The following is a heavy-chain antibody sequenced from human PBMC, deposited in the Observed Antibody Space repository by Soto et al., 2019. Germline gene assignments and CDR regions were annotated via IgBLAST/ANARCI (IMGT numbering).Heavy chain of an antibody. CDR2: IYWDDDK. V-gene: IGHV2-5*02. CDR3: AHIVVAGLGYYFDY. CDR1: GFSLSSTRMA. Sequence: QITLKESGPTLVKPTQTLTLTCTFSGFSLSSTRMAVGWIRQPPGKALEWLALIYWDDDKRYSPFLKSRLTINKDNSKNQVVLTMSNMDPVDTARYYCAHIVVAGLGYYFDYWGQGTLVTVSS. J-gene: IGHJ4*02. D-gene: IGHD6-19*01.